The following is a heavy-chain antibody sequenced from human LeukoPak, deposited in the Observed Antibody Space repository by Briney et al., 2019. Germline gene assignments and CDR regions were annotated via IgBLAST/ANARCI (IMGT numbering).Heavy chain of an antibody. Sequence: ASVKVSCKAFGYTFTSHYVHWVRQAPGQGLEWMGIINPSVGRTTYAQTFQGRVTMTRDMSTNTVFMELSNLTSEDTAVYYCARVAPGYCSSTSCPNFDYWGQGTLVTVSS. J-gene: IGHJ4*02. CDR1: GYTFTSHY. CDR3: ARVAPGYCSSTSCPNFDY. V-gene: IGHV1-46*01. CDR2: INPSVGRT. D-gene: IGHD2-2*01.